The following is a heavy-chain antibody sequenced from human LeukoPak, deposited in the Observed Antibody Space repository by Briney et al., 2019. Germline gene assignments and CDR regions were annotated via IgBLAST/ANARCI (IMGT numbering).Heavy chain of an antibody. J-gene: IGHJ4*02. V-gene: IGHV1-2*02. D-gene: IGHD6-19*01. CDR2: INPNSGGT. Sequence: ASVKVSCKASGYTFTGYYMHWVRQAPGQGLEWMGWINPNSGGTNYAQKFQGRVTMTRDTPISTAYMELSRLRSDDTAVYYCARDTGYSSGWSPPDYWGQGTLVTVSS. CDR1: GYTFTGYY. CDR3: ARDTGYSSGWSPPDY.